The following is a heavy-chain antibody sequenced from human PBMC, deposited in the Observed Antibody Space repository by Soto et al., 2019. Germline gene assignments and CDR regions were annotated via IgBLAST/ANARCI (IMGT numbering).Heavy chain of an antibody. CDR3: ARGSRPFDF. Sequence: GGSLRLSCAASGFTFSSYSMNWVRQAPVKGLAWVSYFSISSSTIYYAVSVKGRFTITRDNAKNSLYLQINSLRAEDTAVYYCARGSRPFDFWGQGTLVTVSS. D-gene: IGHD6-13*01. CDR2: FSISSSTI. V-gene: IGHV3-48*01. CDR1: GFTFSSYS. J-gene: IGHJ4*02.